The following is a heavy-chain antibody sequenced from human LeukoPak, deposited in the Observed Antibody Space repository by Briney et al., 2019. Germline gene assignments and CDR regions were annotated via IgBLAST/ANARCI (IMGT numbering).Heavy chain of an antibody. CDR3: AKDGRYQLLFGPYFDY. CDR1: GFTFSSYG. D-gene: IGHD2-2*01. Sequence: GGSLRLSCAASGFTFSSYGMHWVRQAPGKGLEWVAVISYDGSNKYYADSVKGRFTISRDNSKNTLYLQMNSLRAEDTAVYYCAKDGRYQLLFGPYFDYWGQGTLVTVSS. J-gene: IGHJ4*02. CDR2: ISYDGSNK. V-gene: IGHV3-30*18.